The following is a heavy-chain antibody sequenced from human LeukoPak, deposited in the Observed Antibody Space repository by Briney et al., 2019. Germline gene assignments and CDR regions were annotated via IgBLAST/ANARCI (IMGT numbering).Heavy chain of an antibody. D-gene: IGHD3-10*01. Sequence: CGPTLVKPRQTLTLTCTFLGFSLTTRGLGVGWVRQTPGKALESLALISWDDDKRYRPSLRSSITTTKDTSKNQLVLTMTTMDPVDTATYFCAHRPFIGSASSNFDNWGQGNLVTVSS. J-gene: IGHJ4*02. CDR1: GFSLTTRGLG. CDR3: AHRPFIGSASSNFDN. CDR2: ISWDDDK. V-gene: IGHV2-5*02.